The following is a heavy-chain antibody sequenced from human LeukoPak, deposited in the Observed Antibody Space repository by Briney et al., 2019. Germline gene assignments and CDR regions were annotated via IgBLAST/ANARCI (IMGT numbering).Heavy chain of an antibody. CDR2: IYSGGST. J-gene: IGHJ4*02. CDR3: ARRGYSYGSYYFDY. D-gene: IGHD5-18*01. Sequence: GGSLRLSCAASGFTFSSYVMSWVRQAPGKGLEWVSVIYSGGSTYYADSVKGRFTISRDNSKNTLYLQMSSLRAEDTAVYYCARRGYSYGSYYFDYWGQGTLVTVSS. V-gene: IGHV3-66*04. CDR1: GFTFSSYV.